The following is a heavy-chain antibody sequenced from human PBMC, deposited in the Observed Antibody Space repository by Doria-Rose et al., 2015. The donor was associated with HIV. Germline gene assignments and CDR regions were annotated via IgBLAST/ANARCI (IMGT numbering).Heavy chain of an antibody. J-gene: IGHJ4*02. V-gene: IGHV2-26*01. Sequence: QVTLKESGPVLVKPTETLTLTCTVSGVSLSSPGMGVSWIRQPPGKALEWLSNIFSDDERSYKTSLKSRLTISRGTSKSQAVLTMTDMDPVDTATYYCARIKSSRWYHKYYFDFWGQGTLVIASA. CDR1: GVSLSSPGMG. CDR2: IFSDDER. CDR3: ARIKSSRWYHKYYFDF. D-gene: IGHD6-13*01.